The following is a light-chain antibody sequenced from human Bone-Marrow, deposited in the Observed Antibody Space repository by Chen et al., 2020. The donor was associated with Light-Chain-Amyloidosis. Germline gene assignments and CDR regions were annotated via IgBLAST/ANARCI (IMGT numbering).Light chain of an antibody. Sequence: EIVMTQSPATLSVSPGERATLSCRASQSVSSNLAWYQQKPGQAPRLLIYGVSSRATGIPDRVSGSGSGTDFTLTISRLEPEDFAVYYCQQYGSSPWTFGQGTKVEIK. CDR3: QQYGSSPWT. CDR2: GVS. CDR1: QSVSSN. V-gene: IGKV3-20*01. J-gene: IGKJ1*01.